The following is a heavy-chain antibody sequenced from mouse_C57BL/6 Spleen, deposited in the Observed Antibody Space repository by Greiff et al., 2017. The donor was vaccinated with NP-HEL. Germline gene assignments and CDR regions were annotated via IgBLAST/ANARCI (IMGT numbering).Heavy chain of an antibody. CDR3: ARDDGYAGGGYAMDY. CDR1: GYTFTSYW. D-gene: IGHD2-2*01. V-gene: IGHV1-69*01. Sequence: QVQLQQPGAELVMPGASVKLSCKASGYTFTSYWMHWVKQRPGQGLEWIGEIDPSDSYTTYNQKFKGKSTLTVDKSSSTAYMQLSSLTSEDSAVYYCARDDGYAGGGYAMDYWGQGTSVTVSS. J-gene: IGHJ4*01. CDR2: IDPSDSYT.